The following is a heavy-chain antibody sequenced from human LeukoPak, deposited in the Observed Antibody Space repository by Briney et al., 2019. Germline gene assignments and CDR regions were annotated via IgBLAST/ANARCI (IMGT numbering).Heavy chain of an antibody. Sequence: PGGSLRLSCAASGFTFSSYAMSWVRQAPGKGLEWVSAISGSGGSTYYADSVKGRFTISRDNSKNTLYLQMNSLRAEDTAVYYCAKRDIITFGGVIAHDYLGQGTLGNGSS. J-gene: IGHJ4*02. CDR1: GFTFSSYA. CDR2: ISGSGGST. CDR3: AKRDIITFGGVIAHDY. D-gene: IGHD3-16*02. V-gene: IGHV3-23*01.